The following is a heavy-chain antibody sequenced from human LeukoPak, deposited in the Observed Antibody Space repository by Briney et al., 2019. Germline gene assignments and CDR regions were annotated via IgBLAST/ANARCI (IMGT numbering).Heavy chain of an antibody. Sequence: GGSLRLSCAATAFTFSDHYMDWVRQAPGKGLEWIGRTRNKANSYTTEYAASVKGRITISRDDSKNSLYLQMNSLKTEDTAVYYCARWDSAVTGYYWGQGTLVTVSS. CDR2: TRNKANSYTT. CDR1: AFTFSDHY. J-gene: IGHJ4*02. D-gene: IGHD3-9*01. V-gene: IGHV3-72*01. CDR3: ARWDSAVTGYY.